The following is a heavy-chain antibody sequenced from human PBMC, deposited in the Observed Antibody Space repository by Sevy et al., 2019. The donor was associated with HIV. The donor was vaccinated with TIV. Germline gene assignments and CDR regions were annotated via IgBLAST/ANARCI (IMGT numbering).Heavy chain of an antibody. D-gene: IGHD6-6*01. CDR1: GFTFSSYS. Sequence: GESLKISCAASGFTFSSYSMNWVRQAPGKGLEWVSFISGISNYIYYADSVKGRFSISRDNAKKSLYLQMNSLRAEDTAIYYCARGVQTYDAFDIWGQGTMVTVSS. CDR3: ARGVQTYDAFDI. CDR2: ISGISNYI. V-gene: IGHV3-21*01. J-gene: IGHJ3*02.